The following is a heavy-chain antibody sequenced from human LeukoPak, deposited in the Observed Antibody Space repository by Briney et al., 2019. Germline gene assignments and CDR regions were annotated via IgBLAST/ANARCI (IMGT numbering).Heavy chain of an antibody. J-gene: IGHJ6*02. D-gene: IGHD1-26*01. CDR2: IIPILGIA. CDR3: AREEVGATIYYYYGMDV. CDR1: GGTFSSYA. Sequence: ASVKVSCKASGGTFSSYAISWVRQAPGQGREWMGRIIPILGIANYAQKFQGRVTITADKSTSTAYMELSSLRSEDTAVYYCAREEVGATIYYYYGMDVWGQGTTVTVSS. V-gene: IGHV1-69*04.